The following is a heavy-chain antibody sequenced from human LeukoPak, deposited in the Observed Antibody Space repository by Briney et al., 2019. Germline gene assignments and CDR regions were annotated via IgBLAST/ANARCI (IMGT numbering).Heavy chain of an antibody. D-gene: IGHD3-22*01. CDR2: IRSKAYGGTT. V-gene: IGHV3-49*04. Sequence: GGSLRLSCTASGFTFGDYAMSWVRQAPGKGLEWVGFIRSKAYGGTTECAASVKGRFTISRDDSKSIAYLQMNSLKTEDTAVYYCTRAKYYYDSSGYYWYYYYYMDVWGKGTTVTVSS. CDR3: TRAKYYYDSSGYYWYYYYYMDV. CDR1: GFTFGDYA. J-gene: IGHJ6*03.